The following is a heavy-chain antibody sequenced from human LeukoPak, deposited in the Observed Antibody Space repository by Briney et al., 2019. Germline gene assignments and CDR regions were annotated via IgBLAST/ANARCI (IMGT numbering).Heavy chain of an antibody. V-gene: IGHV1-46*01. Sequence: ASVKVSCKASGYSFIGYYMHWVRQAPGQGLEWMGIINPSGGSTSYAQKFQGRVTMTRGTSTSTVYMELSSLRSEDTAVYYCARKTYGSYYDYWGQGTLVTVSS. CDR2: INPSGGST. D-gene: IGHD1-26*01. CDR3: ARKTYGSYYDY. CDR1: GYSFIGYY. J-gene: IGHJ4*02.